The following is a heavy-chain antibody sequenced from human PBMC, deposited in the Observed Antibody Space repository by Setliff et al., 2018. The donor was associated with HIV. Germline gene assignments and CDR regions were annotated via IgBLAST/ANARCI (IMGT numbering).Heavy chain of an antibody. CDR2: VYYTGKT. CDR1: GVSIVSGGFY. Sequence: SETLSLTCSVSGVSIVSGGFYFSWIRHHPGKGLEWIGTVYYTGKTYYNPSLQSRLTMSADTSKNQFSLKMTSVTAADTAVYYCARVQARWLQFRYYFMDVWGKGTTVTVSS. D-gene: IGHD5-12*01. CDR3: ARVQARWLQFRYYFMDV. J-gene: IGHJ6*03. V-gene: IGHV4-31*03.